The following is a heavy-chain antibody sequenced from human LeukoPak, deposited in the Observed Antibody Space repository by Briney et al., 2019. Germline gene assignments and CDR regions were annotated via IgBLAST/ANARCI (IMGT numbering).Heavy chain of an antibody. V-gene: IGHV3-48*03. Sequence: GGSLRLSCAASGFTFSSYEMNWVRQAPGKGLEWVSYISSSGSTIYYADSVKGRFTISRDNAKNSLYLQMNSLRAEDTAVYYCAKDYSRAGELLLGPDAFDIWGQGTMVTVSS. D-gene: IGHD1-26*01. J-gene: IGHJ3*02. CDR2: ISSSGSTI. CDR1: GFTFSSYE. CDR3: AKDYSRAGELLLGPDAFDI.